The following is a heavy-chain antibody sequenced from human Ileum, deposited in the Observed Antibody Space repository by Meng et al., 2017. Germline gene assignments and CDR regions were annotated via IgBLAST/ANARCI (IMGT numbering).Heavy chain of an antibody. V-gene: IGHV4-4*02. CDR3: VRNEGYSLGD. CDR2: ISQESGRT. D-gene: IGHD2-21*01. J-gene: IGHJ4*02. CDR1: GDSISSRDW. Sequence: QVQLQEAGPGLVEPSGTLALTGAVSGDSISSRDWWSWVRQPPGKGLEWIGEISQESGRTNYNPSLKSRVTISLDKSKNQFSLNLNSVTAADTAVYYCVRNEGYSLGDWGQGTLVTVSS.